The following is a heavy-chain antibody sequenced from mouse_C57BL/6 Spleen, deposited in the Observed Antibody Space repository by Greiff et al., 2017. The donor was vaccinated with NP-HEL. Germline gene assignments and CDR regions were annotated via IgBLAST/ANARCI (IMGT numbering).Heavy chain of an antibody. CDR1: GYTFTSYW. D-gene: IGHD1-1*01. Sequence: QVQLQQSGAELVKPGSSVKLSCKASGYTFTSYWMQWVKQRPGQGLEWIGVIDPTDGGTNYNEKFKSKATLTVDTSSSTAYMQLSSLTSEDSAVYDCERVTHDGSCFHFADWGQGTPVTVSA. CDR3: ERVTHDGSCFHFAD. V-gene: IGHV1-50*01. J-gene: IGHJ3*01. CDR2: IDPTDGGT.